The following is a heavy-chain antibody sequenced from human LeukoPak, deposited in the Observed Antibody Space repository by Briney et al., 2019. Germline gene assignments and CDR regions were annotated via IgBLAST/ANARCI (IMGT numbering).Heavy chain of an antibody. D-gene: IGHD2-15*01. CDR2: ISGTGTLT. Sequence: GGSLRLSCAPSGFTFSSYAMRWARQAPGKGLEWVSAISGTGTLTYYADSVKGRYTISRDNSKNTLYLQMNSLRAEDTAVYSCAKHRVVGQWYFDLWGRGTLVTVSS. V-gene: IGHV3-23*01. J-gene: IGHJ2*01. CDR3: AKHRVVGQWYFDL. CDR1: GFTFSSYA.